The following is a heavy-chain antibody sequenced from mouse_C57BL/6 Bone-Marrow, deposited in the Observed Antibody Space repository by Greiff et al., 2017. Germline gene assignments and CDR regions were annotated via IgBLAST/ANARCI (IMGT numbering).Heavy chain of an antibody. J-gene: IGHJ3*01. Sequence: DVQLVESEGGLVQPGSSMKLSCTASGFTFSDYYMAWVRQVPEKGLEWVANINYDGSSTYYLDSLKSRFIISRDNAKNILYLQMSRLKSEDTATYYCARAETAQATCGWFAYWGQGTLVTVSA. D-gene: IGHD3-2*02. V-gene: IGHV5-16*01. CDR3: ARAETAQATCGWFAY. CDR2: INYDGSST. CDR1: GFTFSDYY.